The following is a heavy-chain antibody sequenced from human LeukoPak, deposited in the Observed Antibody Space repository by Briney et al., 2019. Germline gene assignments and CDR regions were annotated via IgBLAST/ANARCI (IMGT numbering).Heavy chain of an antibody. CDR1: GYTFTGYY. J-gene: IGHJ6*02. V-gene: IGHV1-2*02. Sequence: ASVKVSCKASGYTFTGYYMHWVRQAPGQGLEWMGWINPNSGGTNYAQKFQGRVTMTRDTSISTAYMELSGLRSDDTAVYYCARLKRYYDFWTPGMDVWGQGTTVTVSS. CDR3: ARLKRYYDFWTPGMDV. CDR2: INPNSGGT. D-gene: IGHD3-3*01.